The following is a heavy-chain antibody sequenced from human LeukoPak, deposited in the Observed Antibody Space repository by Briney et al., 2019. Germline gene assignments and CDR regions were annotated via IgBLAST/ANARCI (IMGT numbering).Heavy chain of an antibody. V-gene: IGHV1-2*02. CDR2: INPHSDGT. CDR3: ARADRSDWYFGY. Sequence: GASVKVSCKASGYTFTAYYMHWVRQAPGQGLEWMGWINPHSDGTNYAQKFQGRITLTRDTSITTAYMELRGLTYDDTAVYYCARADRSDWYFGYWGQGTLVTVSS. D-gene: IGHD3-22*01. J-gene: IGHJ4*02. CDR1: GYTFTAYY.